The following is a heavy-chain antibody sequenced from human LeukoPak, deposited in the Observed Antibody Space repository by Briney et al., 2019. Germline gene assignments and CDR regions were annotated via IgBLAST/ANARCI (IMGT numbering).Heavy chain of an antibody. V-gene: IGHV4-4*02. Sequence: SGTLSLTCAVSGGPISSSNWWSWVRQPPGKGLEWIGEIHHSGSTNYNPSLKSRVTISVDKSKNQFSLRLSSVTAADTAVYYCASGFGGSGSLTKIFDYWGQGTLVTVSP. CDR2: IHHSGST. CDR3: ASGFGGSGSLTKIFDY. D-gene: IGHD3-10*01. J-gene: IGHJ4*02. CDR1: GGPISSSNW.